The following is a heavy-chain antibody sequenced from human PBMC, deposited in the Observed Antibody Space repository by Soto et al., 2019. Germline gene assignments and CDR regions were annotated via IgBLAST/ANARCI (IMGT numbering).Heavy chain of an antibody. V-gene: IGHV4-31*03. D-gene: IGHD3-16*01. CDR1: GGSISSGGYY. J-gene: IGHJ4*02. CDR3: ARGPTSPAPPRFDY. CDR2: IYYSGST. Sequence: QVQLQESGPGLVKPSQTLSLTCTVSGGSISSGGYYWSWIRQHPGKGLEWIGYIYYSGSTYYNPSLKSRVTISLDTSKTQFSRKLSSVTAADTAVYYCARGPTSPAPPRFDYWGQGTLVTVSS.